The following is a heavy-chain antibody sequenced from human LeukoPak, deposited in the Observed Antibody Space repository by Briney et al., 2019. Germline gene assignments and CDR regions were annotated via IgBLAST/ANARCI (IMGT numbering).Heavy chain of an antibody. V-gene: IGHV3-30-3*01. CDR2: VSYDGNRK. CDR1: GFTFTDYW. Sequence: GGSLRLSCAASGFTFTDYWMSWVRQAPGKGLEWVTIVSYDGNRKYYADSVRGRFTVSRDNSKNTLHLEMNSLRVEDTAVYYCARDMRGREAGATISDYWGQGTLVTVSS. J-gene: IGHJ4*02. D-gene: IGHD1-26*01. CDR3: ARDMRGREAGATISDY.